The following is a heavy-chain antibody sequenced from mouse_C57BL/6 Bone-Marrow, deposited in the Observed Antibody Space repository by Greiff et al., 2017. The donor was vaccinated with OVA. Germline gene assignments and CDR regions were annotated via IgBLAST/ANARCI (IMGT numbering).Heavy chain of an antibody. J-gene: IGHJ2*01. D-gene: IGHD2-4*01. V-gene: IGHV3-6*01. CDR3: ARGRLPYFDY. CDR2: ISYDGSN. CDR1: GYSITSGYY. Sequence: EVQVVESGPGLVKPSQSLSLTCSVTGYSITSGYYWNWIRQFPGNKLEWMGYISYDGSNNYNPSLKNRISITRDTSKNQFFLKLNSVTTEDTATYYCARGRLPYFDYWGQGTTLTVSS.